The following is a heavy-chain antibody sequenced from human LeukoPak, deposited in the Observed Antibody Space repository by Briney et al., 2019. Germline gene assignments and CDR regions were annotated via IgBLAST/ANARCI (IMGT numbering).Heavy chain of an antibody. CDR1: GVSISSYY. V-gene: IGHV4-59*08. Sequence: SETLSLTCTVSGVSISSYYWSWIRQAPGKGLEWIGYIYFSGNTDYNPSLKSRVTMSVDTSNNQFSLKLSSVTAADTAVYYCARHIGFGVPLVFDYWGQGTLVTASS. CDR2: IYFSGNT. CDR3: ARHIGFGVPLVFDY. J-gene: IGHJ4*02. D-gene: IGHD3-16*01.